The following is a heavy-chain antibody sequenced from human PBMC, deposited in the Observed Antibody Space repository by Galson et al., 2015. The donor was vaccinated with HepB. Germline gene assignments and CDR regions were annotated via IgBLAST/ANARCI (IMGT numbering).Heavy chain of an antibody. Sequence: SLRLSCAASGFTFSSYAMSWVRQAPGKGLEWVSAISGSGGSTYYADSVKGRFTISRDNSKNTLYLQMNSLRAEDTAVYYCAKGGDREKLPHYWGQGTLVTVSS. J-gene: IGHJ4*02. V-gene: IGHV3-23*01. CDR2: ISGSGGST. CDR1: GFTFSSYA. D-gene: IGHD1-26*01. CDR3: AKGGDREKLPHY.